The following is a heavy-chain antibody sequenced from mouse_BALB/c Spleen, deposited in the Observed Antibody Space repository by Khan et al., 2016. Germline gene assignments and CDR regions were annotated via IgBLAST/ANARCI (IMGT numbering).Heavy chain of an antibody. CDR2: INPGSNYT. D-gene: IGHD2-10*02. V-gene: IGHV1-7*01. CDR1: GYTFTRFW. J-gene: IGHJ4*01. CDR3: ARCGYGNYLYHAMDY. Sequence: QVQLKESGAELAKPGASVKMSCKASGYTFTRFWMHWVKQRPGQGLEWIGYINPGSNYTDYNQNFKDKATLTADKSSSTAYMLLSSLTSEDSAVYFCARCGYGNYLYHAMDYWGQGISVTVSS.